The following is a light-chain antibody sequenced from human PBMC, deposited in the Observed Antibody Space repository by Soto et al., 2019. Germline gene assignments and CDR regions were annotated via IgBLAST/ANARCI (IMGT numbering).Light chain of an antibody. Sequence: EIVLTQSPGILSLSPGERATLSCRASQSVSSSYLAWYQQKPGQAPRLLIYGASSRATGIPDRFSGSGSGTDFTLTISRLEPEDFAVYYCQQYGDSPRTFGQGTKVDIK. CDR3: QQYGDSPRT. J-gene: IGKJ1*01. V-gene: IGKV3-20*01. CDR2: GAS. CDR1: QSVSSSY.